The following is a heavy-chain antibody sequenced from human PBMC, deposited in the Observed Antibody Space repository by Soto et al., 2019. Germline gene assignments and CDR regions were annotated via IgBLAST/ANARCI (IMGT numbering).Heavy chain of an antibody. CDR3: VRHMRGASNAFDI. CDR2: IYYSGST. D-gene: IGHD3-16*01. J-gene: IGHJ3*02. CDR1: GGSISSYY. Sequence: SETPSLTCTVSGGSISSYYWSWVRQPPGKGLEWIGYIYYSGSTNYNPSLKSRVTISVDTSENQFSLKLTSVTDADTAVYYCVRHMRGASNAFDIWGQGTMVTVSS. V-gene: IGHV4-59*08.